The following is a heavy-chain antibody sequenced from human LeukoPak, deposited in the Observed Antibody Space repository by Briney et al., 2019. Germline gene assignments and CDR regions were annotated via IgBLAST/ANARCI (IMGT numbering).Heavy chain of an antibody. D-gene: IGHD3-10*01. J-gene: IGHJ4*02. CDR3: AMYYYGSSKTFDY. CDR2: IYYSGST. V-gene: IGHV4-61*06. Sequence: IGYIYYSGSTNYNPSLKSRVTISVDTSKNQFSLKLSSVTAADTAVYYCAMYYYGSSKTFDYWGQGTLVTVSS.